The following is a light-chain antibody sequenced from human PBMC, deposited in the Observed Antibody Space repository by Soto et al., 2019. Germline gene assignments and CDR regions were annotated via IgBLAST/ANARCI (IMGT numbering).Light chain of an antibody. J-gene: IGKJ1*01. Sequence: DIQNTQSPSTLSASVRARVTITCRASQSISSWSAWYQQQAGKAPKVLIYDASSLESGVPSRFSGSGSGTEFSLTISSLQPDDFATYYSQQYNHYWTFGQGT. CDR1: QSISSW. CDR3: QQYNHYWT. CDR2: DAS. V-gene: IGKV1-5*01.